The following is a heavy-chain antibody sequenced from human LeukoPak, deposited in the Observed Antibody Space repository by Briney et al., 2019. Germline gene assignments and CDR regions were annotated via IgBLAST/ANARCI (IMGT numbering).Heavy chain of an antibody. CDR2: ISTVSTYT. D-gene: IGHD6-25*01. Sequence: MPGGSLRLSCAASGFTFSDYSVNWVRQAPGKGLEWVASISTVSTYTFYAESLKGRISISRDNAKNSLILQMSSLRADDTAVYYCTRDGSGFYYYYYMDVWGKGTTVTVSS. V-gene: IGHV3-21*01. CDR3: TRDGSGFYYYYYMDV. CDR1: GFTFSDYS. J-gene: IGHJ6*03.